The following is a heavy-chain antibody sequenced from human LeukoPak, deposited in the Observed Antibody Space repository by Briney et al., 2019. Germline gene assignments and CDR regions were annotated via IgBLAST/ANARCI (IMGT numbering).Heavy chain of an antibody. CDR3: ARSGRGRGYSYGLSGKLRWYSTGESDY. CDR1: GGSISTYH. J-gene: IGHJ4*02. Sequence: PSETLSLTCTVSGGSISTYHWSWIRQPPGKGLEWIGYIYYSGSTSYNPSLKSRVTISVDTSKNQFSLKLSSVTAADTAVYYCARSGRGRGYSYGLSGKLRWYSTGESDYWGQGTLVTVSS. CDR2: IYYSGST. V-gene: IGHV4-59*12. D-gene: IGHD5-18*01.